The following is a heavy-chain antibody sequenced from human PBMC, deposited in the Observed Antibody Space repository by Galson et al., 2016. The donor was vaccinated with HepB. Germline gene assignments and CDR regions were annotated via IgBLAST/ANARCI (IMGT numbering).Heavy chain of an antibody. V-gene: IGHV3-30*04. CDR1: GFTPGFTFSHEA. CDR3: AREAADDFDTSGYFAY. D-gene: IGHD6-25*01. CDR2: ISYDGRKQ. Sequence: SLRLSCAASGFTPGFTFSHEAMHWVRQAPGKGLEWLAVISYDGRKQYYADSVKGRFTISRDNSKSTLFLQMNGLRVDDTALYYCAREAADDFDTSGYFAYWGQGTLVTVSS. J-gene: IGHJ4*02.